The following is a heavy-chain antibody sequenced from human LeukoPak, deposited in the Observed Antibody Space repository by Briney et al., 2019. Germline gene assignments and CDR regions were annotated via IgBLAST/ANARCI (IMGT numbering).Heavy chain of an antibody. J-gene: IGHJ5*02. Sequence: PGGSLRLSCAASGFTFDDYAMHWVRQAPGKGLVWVSLISGDGGSTYYADSVKGRFTISRDNSKNSLYLQMNSLRTEDTALYYCAKDIGSTAWANWFDPWGQETLVTVSS. D-gene: IGHD2/OR15-2a*01. CDR1: GFTFDDYA. CDR2: ISGDGGST. CDR3: AKDIGSTAWANWFDP. V-gene: IGHV3-43*02.